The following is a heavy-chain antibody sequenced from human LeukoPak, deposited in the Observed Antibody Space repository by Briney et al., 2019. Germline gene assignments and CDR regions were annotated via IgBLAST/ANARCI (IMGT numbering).Heavy chain of an antibody. CDR1: GGSFSGYY. J-gene: IGHJ4*02. D-gene: IGHD6-19*01. V-gene: IGHV4-34*01. Sequence: SETLSLTCAVYGGSFSGYYWSWIRQPPGKGLEWIGEINHSGSTNYNPSLKSRVTISVDTSKNQFSLKLSSVTAADTAVYYCARGGQTEWQWLVFGYFDYWGQGTLVTVSS. CDR2: INHSGST. CDR3: ARGGQTEWQWLVFGYFDY.